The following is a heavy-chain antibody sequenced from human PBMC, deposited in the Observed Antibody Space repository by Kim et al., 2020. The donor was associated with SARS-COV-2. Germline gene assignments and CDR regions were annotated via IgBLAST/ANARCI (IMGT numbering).Heavy chain of an antibody. V-gene: IGHV1-24*01. CDR2: VDPIDSET. CDR1: GYTLNEIS. CDR3: AFVYGPGVYFDY. J-gene: IGHJ4*02. Sequence: ASVKVSCKVSGYTLNEISMHWVRQAPGEGLEWMGGVDPIDSETIFAQNFQGRVTMTEDTSTDTACMELSSLRSEDTAVYYCAFVYGPGVYFDYWGQGTLVTVSS. D-gene: IGHD3-10*01.